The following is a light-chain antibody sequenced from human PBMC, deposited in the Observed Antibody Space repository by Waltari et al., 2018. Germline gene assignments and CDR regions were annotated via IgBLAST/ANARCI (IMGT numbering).Light chain of an antibody. CDR2: DAS. J-gene: IGKJ2*01. CDR1: QSVSSY. Sequence: EIVLTPSPATLSLSPGERATLSCRASQSVSSYLAWYQQKPGQAPRLLIYDASNRATGIPARFSGSGSGTDFTLTISSLEPEDFAVYYCQQRSTWPSFGQGTKLEIK. CDR3: QQRSTWPS. V-gene: IGKV3-11*01.